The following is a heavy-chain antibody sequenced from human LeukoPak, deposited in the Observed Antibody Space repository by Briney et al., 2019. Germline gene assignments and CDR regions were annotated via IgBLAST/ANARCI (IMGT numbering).Heavy chain of an antibody. CDR2: ISYDGINK. V-gene: IGHV3-30*18. CDR3: AKRPNYDSYFDY. D-gene: IGHD3-22*01. Sequence: GGSLRLSCAASGFTFSSYGVHWVRQAPGKGLEWVAVISYDGINKYFADSVKGRFTISRDNSKNTLYLQMNSLRAEDTAVYYCAKRPNYDSYFDYWGQGTLVTVSS. J-gene: IGHJ4*02. CDR1: GFTFSSYG.